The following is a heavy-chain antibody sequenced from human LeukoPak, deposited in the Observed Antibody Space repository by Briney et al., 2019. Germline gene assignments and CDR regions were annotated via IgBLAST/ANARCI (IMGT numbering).Heavy chain of an antibody. CDR1: GYTFIGYY. J-gene: IGHJ4*02. CDR3: ATPERGYSGYDFGS. CDR2: INPNSGGT. V-gene: IGHV1-2*02. Sequence: ASVKVSCKASGYTFIGYYMHWVRQAPGQGLERMGWINPNSGGTNYAQKFQGRVTMTRDTSISTAYMELSRLRSDDTAVYYCATPERGYSGYDFGSWGQGTLVTVSS. D-gene: IGHD5-12*01.